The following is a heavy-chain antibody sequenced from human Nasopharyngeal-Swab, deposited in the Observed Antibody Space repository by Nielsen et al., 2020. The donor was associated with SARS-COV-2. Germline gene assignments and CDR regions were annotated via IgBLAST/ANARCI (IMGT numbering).Heavy chain of an antibody. CDR3: ARVLPFRITGTSGMDV. Sequence: ASVKVSCKASGYTFTSYYLHWVRQAPGQGLEWMGIINPTDGSTSYAQKFEGRVTMTRATSTSTVYMELNSLRSEDTAVYYCARVLPFRITGTSGMDVWGQGTTVTVSS. CDR1: GYTFTSYY. CDR2: INPTDGST. D-gene: IGHD1-7*01. V-gene: IGHV1-46*01. J-gene: IGHJ6*02.